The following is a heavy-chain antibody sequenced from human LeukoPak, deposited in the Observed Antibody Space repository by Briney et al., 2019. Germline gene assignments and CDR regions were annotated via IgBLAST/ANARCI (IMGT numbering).Heavy chain of an antibody. CDR1: GFTFDGYA. Sequence: GRSLRLSCAASGFTFDGYAMHWVRHAPGKGLEWVSGISWNSGSIGYADSVKGRFTISRDNAKNSLYLQMNSLRAEDTALYYCAKDGSAGTTPPFFDYWGQGTLVTVSS. J-gene: IGHJ4*02. D-gene: IGHD1-7*01. CDR3: AKDGSAGTTPPFFDY. CDR2: ISWNSGSI. V-gene: IGHV3-9*01.